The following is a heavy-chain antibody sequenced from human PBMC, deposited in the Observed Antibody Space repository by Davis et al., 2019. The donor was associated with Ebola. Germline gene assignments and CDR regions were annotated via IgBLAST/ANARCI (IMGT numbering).Heavy chain of an antibody. D-gene: IGHD5-18*01. CDR2: IYYSGST. CDR1: GGSIRGYY. J-gene: IGHJ3*02. V-gene: IGHV4-59*01. Sequence: GSLRLSCTVSGGSIRGYYWSWIRQPPGKGLEWIGYIYYSGSTNYNPSLKSRVNISVDRSKNQFSLKLSSATAADTAVYYCAREYSQDDAFDIWGQGTMVTVSS. CDR3: AREYSQDDAFDI.